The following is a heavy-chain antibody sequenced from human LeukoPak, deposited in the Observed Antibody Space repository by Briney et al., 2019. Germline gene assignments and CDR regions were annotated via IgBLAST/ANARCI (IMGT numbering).Heavy chain of an antibody. Sequence: GSLRLSCAASGFTFSSYNMNWVRQAPGKGLEWVSSIISSSSYIYYADSVKGRFTISRDNAKNSLYLQMNSLRAEDTAVYYCARGVVAGTFDYWGQGTLVTVSS. CDR3: ARGVVAGTFDY. D-gene: IGHD6-19*01. CDR1: GFTFSSYN. CDR2: IISSSSYI. V-gene: IGHV3-21*01. J-gene: IGHJ4*02.